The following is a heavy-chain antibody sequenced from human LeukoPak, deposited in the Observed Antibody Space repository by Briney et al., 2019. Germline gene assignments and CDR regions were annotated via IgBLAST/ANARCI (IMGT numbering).Heavy chain of an antibody. CDR1: GYTFTGYY. CDR2: INPNSGGT. J-gene: IGHJ5*02. D-gene: IGHD2-2*01. Sequence: GASVKVSCKASGYTFTGYYMHWVRQAPGQGLEWMGWINPNSGGTNFAQKFQGRVTMTRDTSISTAYMELSRLTSDDTAVYYCARDSGQFQLLSHSWFDPWGQGTLVTVSS. CDR3: ARDSGQFQLLSHSWFDP. V-gene: IGHV1-2*02.